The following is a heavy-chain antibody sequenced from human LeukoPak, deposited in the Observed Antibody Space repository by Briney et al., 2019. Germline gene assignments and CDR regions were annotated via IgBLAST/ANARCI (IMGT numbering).Heavy chain of an antibody. CDR3: AREDWNPLGGNY. Sequence: GGSLRLSCAASGFTFSSYGMHWVRQAPGKGLEWVAFIRYDGSNKYYADSVKGRFTISRDNSKNTLYLQMNSLRAEDTAVYYCAREDWNPLGGNYWGQGTLVTVSS. D-gene: IGHD1-1*01. J-gene: IGHJ4*02. CDR2: IRYDGSNK. V-gene: IGHV3-30*02. CDR1: GFTFSSYG.